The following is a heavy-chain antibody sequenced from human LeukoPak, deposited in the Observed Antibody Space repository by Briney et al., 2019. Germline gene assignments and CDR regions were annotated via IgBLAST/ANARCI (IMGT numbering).Heavy chain of an antibody. CDR2: ISSSGSTI. V-gene: IGHV3-48*03. J-gene: IGHJ4*02. CDR1: GFTFSSYE. Sequence: GGSLRLSCAASGFTFSSYEMNWVRQAPGKGREWGSYISSSGSTIYYAASVKGPFTISRDNAKNSLYLQMNSLRAEDTAVYYCARKNGLDYWGQGTLVTVSS. CDR3: ARKNGLDY.